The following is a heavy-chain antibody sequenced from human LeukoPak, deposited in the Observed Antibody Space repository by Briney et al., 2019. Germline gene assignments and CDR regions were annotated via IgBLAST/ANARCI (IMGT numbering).Heavy chain of an antibody. CDR2: ISSSSSYI. CDR3: ARDYGIAAVHGPTSYHYYYYYMDV. J-gene: IGHJ6*03. Sequence: GGSLRLSCAASGFTFSSYSMNWVRQAPGKGLEWVSSISSSSSYICYADSVKGRFTISRDNAKNSLYLQMNSLRAEDTAVYYCARDYGIAAVHGPTSYHYYYYYMDVWGKGTTVTVSS. D-gene: IGHD6-13*01. V-gene: IGHV3-21*01. CDR1: GFTFSSYS.